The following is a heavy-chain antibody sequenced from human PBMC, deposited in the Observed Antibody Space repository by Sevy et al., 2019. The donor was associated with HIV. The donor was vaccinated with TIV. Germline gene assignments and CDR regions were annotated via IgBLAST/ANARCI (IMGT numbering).Heavy chain of an antibody. V-gene: IGHV1-18*01. Sequence: ASVKVSCKASGYTLNDYGISWVRQAPGQGLAWIGWVTTYKDSTNYAQNFQGRVTLTTDTSTNKAYMELRSLRSDDTAVYYCARVDPYYEFGDVWGQGTTVTVSS. CDR1: GYTLNDYG. CDR2: VTTYKDST. CDR3: ARVDPYYEFGDV. J-gene: IGHJ6*02. D-gene: IGHD3-3*01.